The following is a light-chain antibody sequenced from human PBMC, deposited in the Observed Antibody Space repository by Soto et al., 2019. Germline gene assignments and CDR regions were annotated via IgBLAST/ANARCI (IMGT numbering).Light chain of an antibody. V-gene: IGKV1-5*01. CDR2: DVS. CDR3: QQYDSYSWT. Sequence: DIQMTQSPSTLSASVGERVTITCRASQSVSNWLAWYQHKPGKAPKLLIYDVSSLESGVPSRFSGSGSGTEFILTISNLQPDDFATYYCQQYDSYSWTFGQGTKVDIK. CDR1: QSVSNW. J-gene: IGKJ1*01.